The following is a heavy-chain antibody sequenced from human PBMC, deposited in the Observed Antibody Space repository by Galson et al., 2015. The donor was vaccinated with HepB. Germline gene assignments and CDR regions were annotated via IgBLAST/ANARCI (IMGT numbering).Heavy chain of an antibody. V-gene: IGHV3-30*18. CDR2: ISYDGSNK. CDR3: AKDDDYGDPLLVRTGPKIDY. Sequence: SLRLSCAASGFTFSSYGMHWVRQAPGKGLEWVAVISYDGSNKYYADSVKGRFTISRDNSKNTLYLQMNSLRAEDTAVYYCAKDDDYGDPLLVRTGPKIDYWGQGTLVTVSS. D-gene: IGHD4-17*01. J-gene: IGHJ4*02. CDR1: GFTFSSYG.